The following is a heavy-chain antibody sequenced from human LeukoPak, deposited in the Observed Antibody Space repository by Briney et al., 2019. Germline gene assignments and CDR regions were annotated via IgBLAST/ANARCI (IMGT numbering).Heavy chain of an antibody. Sequence: TASETLSLTCTVSGGSISSYYWSFIRQPPGKGLEWIGYIYYSGSTNYNPSLKSRVTISVDTSKNQFPLKLSSVTAADTAVYYCARARRSDSSGFYPTYYMDVWGKGTTVTVSS. V-gene: IGHV4-59*01. CDR3: ARARRSDSSGFYPTYYMDV. CDR2: IYYSGST. J-gene: IGHJ6*03. D-gene: IGHD3-22*01. CDR1: GGSISSYY.